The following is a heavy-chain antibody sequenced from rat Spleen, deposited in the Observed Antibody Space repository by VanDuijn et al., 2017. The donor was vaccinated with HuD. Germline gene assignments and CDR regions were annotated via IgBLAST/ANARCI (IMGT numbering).Heavy chain of an antibody. J-gene: IGHJ1*01. Sequence: EVQLVESGGGFVQPGGSLKLSCAASGFNFSKYGMAWVCQAPTKGLEWVATITYDGNSTFYRDSVRGRFTISRDDSKSTLYLQMDSLRSEDTATYYCTRHEDYYSIYPHWYFDFWGPGTMVTVSS. CDR2: ITYDGNST. V-gene: IGHV5-29*01. D-gene: IGHD1-2*01. CDR3: TRHEDYYSIYPHWYFDF. CDR1: GFNFSKYG.